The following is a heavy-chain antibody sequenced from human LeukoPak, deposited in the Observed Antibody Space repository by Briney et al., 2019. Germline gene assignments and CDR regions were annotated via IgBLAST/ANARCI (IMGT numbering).Heavy chain of an antibody. CDR3: ASITMVRGVIKFDY. D-gene: IGHD3-10*01. V-gene: IGHV4-59*01. Sequence: SETLSLTCTVSGGSISSYYWSWIRQPPGKGLEWIGYIYYSGSTNYNPSLKSRVTISVDTSKNQFSLKLSSVTAVDTAVYYCASITMVRGVIKFDYWGQGTLVTVSS. J-gene: IGHJ4*02. CDR2: IYYSGST. CDR1: GGSISSYY.